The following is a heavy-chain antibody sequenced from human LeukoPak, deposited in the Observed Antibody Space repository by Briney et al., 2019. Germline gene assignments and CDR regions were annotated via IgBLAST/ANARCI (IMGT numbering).Heavy chain of an antibody. CDR2: IYSSGNT. CDR3: ARARIRQLVLSYYYYYYMDV. J-gene: IGHJ6*03. CDR1: GGSISSHF. D-gene: IGHD6-13*01. V-gene: IGHV4-4*07. Sequence: SETLSLTCTVSGGSISSHFWSWIRQPAGKGLEWIGRIYSSGNTNYNPSLKSRVTMSVDTSKNQFSLNLDSVTAADTAVYYCARARIRQLVLSYYYYYYMDVWGKGTTVTVSS.